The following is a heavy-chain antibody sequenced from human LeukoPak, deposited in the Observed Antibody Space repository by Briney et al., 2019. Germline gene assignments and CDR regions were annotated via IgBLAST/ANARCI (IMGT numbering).Heavy chain of an antibody. D-gene: IGHD1-20*01. V-gene: IGHV3-30*18. CDR2: ISYDGSNK. CDR1: RFTFSNYG. CDR3: AKTGNYNWNGFDY. J-gene: IGHJ4*02. Sequence: GRSLRLSCAASRFTFSNYGMHWLRQAPGKGLEWVAIISYDGSNKYYADSVKGRFTISRDNSKNTLYLQMNSLRVEDSAVYYCAKTGNYNWNGFDYWGQGTLVTVSS.